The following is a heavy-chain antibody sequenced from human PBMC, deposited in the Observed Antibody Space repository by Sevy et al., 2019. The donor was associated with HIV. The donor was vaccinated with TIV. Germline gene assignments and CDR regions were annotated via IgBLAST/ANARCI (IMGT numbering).Heavy chain of an antibody. V-gene: IGHV3-21*01. Sequence: GGSLRLSCAASGFTFSSYSMNWVRQAPGKGLEWVSSISSSSSYIYYADSVKGRFTISRDNAKNSLYLQMNSLRAEDTAVYYCARDQSPYYDILTGYYSSFDYWGQGTLVTVSS. CDR3: ARDQSPYYDILTGYYSSFDY. CDR2: ISSSSSYI. CDR1: GFTFSSYS. J-gene: IGHJ4*02. D-gene: IGHD3-9*01.